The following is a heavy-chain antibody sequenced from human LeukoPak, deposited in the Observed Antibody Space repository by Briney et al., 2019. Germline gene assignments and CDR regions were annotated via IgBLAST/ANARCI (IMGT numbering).Heavy chain of an antibody. CDR2: IYHRGTT. CDR1: GYSISSGYY. Sequence: SETLSLTCTVSGYSISSGYYWGWIRQPPGKGLEWIGSIYHRGTTYYNPSLQSRVTISVDTSKNQFSLKLSSVTAADTAVYYCARRGYDILTGYYYYYYYMDVWGKGTTVTISS. D-gene: IGHD3-9*01. J-gene: IGHJ6*03. V-gene: IGHV4-38-2*02. CDR3: ARRGYDILTGYYYYYYYMDV.